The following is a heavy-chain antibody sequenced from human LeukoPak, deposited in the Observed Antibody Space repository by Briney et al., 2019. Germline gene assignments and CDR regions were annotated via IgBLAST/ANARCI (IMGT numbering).Heavy chain of an antibody. J-gene: IGHJ4*02. CDR1: GFSLTIGYF. V-gene: IGHV4-61*01. D-gene: IGHD2-15*01. CDR3: ARGVVAAPQTFDY. Sequence: PSETLSLTCNVSGFSLTIGYFWGWIRQPPGKGLEWIGYIYFSGSTNYNPSLKSRVTISVDTSKNQFSLKLSSVTAADTAVYYCARGVVAAPQTFDYWGQGTLVTVSS. CDR2: IYFSGST.